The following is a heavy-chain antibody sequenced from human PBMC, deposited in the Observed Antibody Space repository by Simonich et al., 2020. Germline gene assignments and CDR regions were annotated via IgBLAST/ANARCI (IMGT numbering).Heavy chain of an antibody. D-gene: IGHD7-27*01. J-gene: IGHJ3*02. CDR2: INPNSGGT. CDR3: ARGRLTGDKGAFDI. V-gene: IGHV1-2*02. Sequence: VQLVQSGAEVKKPGASVKVSCKASGYPFPGYYLHWVRQAPGQGLEWMGWINPNSGGTNYAQKFQGRVTMTRDTSISTAYMELSRLRSDDTAVYYWARGRLTGDKGAFDIWGQGTMVTVSS. CDR1: GYPFPGYY.